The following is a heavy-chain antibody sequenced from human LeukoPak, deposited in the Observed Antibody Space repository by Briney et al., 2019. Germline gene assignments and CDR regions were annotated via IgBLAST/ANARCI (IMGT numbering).Heavy chain of an antibody. Sequence: ASVKVSCKASGYTFTSYYMHWVRQAPGQGLEWMGIINPSGGSTSYAQKFQGRVTMTRDTSTSTVYMELSSLRSEDTAVNYCARGGRITMIVVVPTSFDYWGQGTLVTVSS. V-gene: IGHV1-46*01. D-gene: IGHD3-22*01. CDR2: INPSGGST. CDR3: ARGGRITMIVVVPTSFDY. J-gene: IGHJ4*02. CDR1: GYTFTSYY.